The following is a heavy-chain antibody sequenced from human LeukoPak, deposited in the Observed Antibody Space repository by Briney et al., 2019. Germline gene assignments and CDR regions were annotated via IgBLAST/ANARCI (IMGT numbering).Heavy chain of an antibody. CDR2: ISASGGST. V-gene: IGHV3-23*01. D-gene: IGHD3-9*01. Sequence: GGSLRLSCAASGFTFSSYAMSWVRQAPGKGLEWVSAISASGGSTYYADSVKGRFTISRDNSKNTLYLQMNSLRAEDTAVYCCAKGRNVLRYPYGMDVWGQGTTVTVSS. CDR3: AKGRNVLRYPYGMDV. J-gene: IGHJ6*02. CDR1: GFTFSSYA.